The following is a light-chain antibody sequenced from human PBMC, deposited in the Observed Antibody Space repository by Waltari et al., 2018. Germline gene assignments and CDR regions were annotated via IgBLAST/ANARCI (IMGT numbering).Light chain of an antibody. CDR3: SSYTSDATHVL. V-gene: IGLV2-23*02. J-gene: IGLJ2*01. CDR1: TTNIGTYTL. CDR2: EVT. Sequence: QSALTQPASVSGSPGQSITNSCTGSTTNIGTYTLVSCSQQRTGKVPTLILYEVTKRPSEISHRFSGSKSGNTASLTIAGLLPEDEADYYCSSYTSDATHVLFGGGTKLTVL.